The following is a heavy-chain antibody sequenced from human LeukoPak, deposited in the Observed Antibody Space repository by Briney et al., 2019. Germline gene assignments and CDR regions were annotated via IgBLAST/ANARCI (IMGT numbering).Heavy chain of an antibody. CDR2: INTDGSST. CDR3: ARALNWNQIDY. CDR1: GFTFNTHW. V-gene: IGHV3-74*01. J-gene: IGHJ4*02. Sequence: PGGSLRLSCAASGFTFNTHWMHWVSQAPGKGLVWVSRINTDGSSTNYADSVKGRFTISRYKDKTTLHLQMNRLRVKDTAVSYCARALNWNQIDYWGQGSLVSVSS. D-gene: IGHD1-20*01.